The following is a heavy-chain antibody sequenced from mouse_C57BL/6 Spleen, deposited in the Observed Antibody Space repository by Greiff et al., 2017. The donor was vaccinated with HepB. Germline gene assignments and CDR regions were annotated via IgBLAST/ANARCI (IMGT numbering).Heavy chain of an antibody. CDR1: GYTFTSYW. D-gene: IGHD4-1*02. CDR3: AREQLVRFAY. J-gene: IGHJ3*01. Sequence: QVQLKQPGAELVKPGASVKLSCKASGYTFTSYWMQWVKQRPGQGLEWIGEIDPSDSYTNYNQKFKGKATLTVDTSSSTAYMQLSSLTSEDSAVYYCAREQLVRFAYWGQGTLVTVSA. CDR2: IDPSDSYT. V-gene: IGHV1-50*01.